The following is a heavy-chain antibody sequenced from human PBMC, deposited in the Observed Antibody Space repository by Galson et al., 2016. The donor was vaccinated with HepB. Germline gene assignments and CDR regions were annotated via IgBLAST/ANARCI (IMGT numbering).Heavy chain of an antibody. CDR3: AREAERWNYLDY. CDR1: GYIFRTYP. CDR2: ISSDGSNE. D-gene: IGHD5-24*01. V-gene: IGHV3-30*04. Sequence: SLRLSCAASGYIFRTYPMHWVRQAPGEGLEWVAVISSDGSNEWYADSVKGRFTISRDNSQNTLSLQMSSLRPEDTAAYYCAREAERWNYLDYWGQGALVTVPS. J-gene: IGHJ4*02.